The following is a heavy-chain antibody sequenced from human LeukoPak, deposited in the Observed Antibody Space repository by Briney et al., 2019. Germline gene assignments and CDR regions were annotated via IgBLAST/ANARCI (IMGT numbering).Heavy chain of an antibody. CDR2: IYTSGST. Sequence: SETLSLTCTVSGGSISSGSYYWSWIRQPAGTGLEWIGRIYTSGSTNYNPSLKSRVTISVDTSKNQFSLKLSSVTAADTAVYYCARGDGYKDFDYWGQGTLVTASS. CDR3: ARGDGYKDFDY. J-gene: IGHJ4*02. D-gene: IGHD5-24*01. CDR1: GGSISSGSYY. V-gene: IGHV4-61*02.